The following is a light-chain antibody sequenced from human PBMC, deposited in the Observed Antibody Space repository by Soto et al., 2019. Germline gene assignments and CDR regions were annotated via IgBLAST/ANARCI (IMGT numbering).Light chain of an antibody. CDR2: EVS. Sequence: ALTQPPSASGSPGQSVTISCTGTSSDVGGYNYVSWYQQHPGKAPKLMIYEVSKRPSGVPDRFSGSKSGNTASLTVSGLQAEDEADYYCSSYAGSNLWVFGGGTKVTVL. V-gene: IGLV2-8*01. CDR3: SSYAGSNLWV. CDR1: SSDVGGYNY. J-gene: IGLJ3*02.